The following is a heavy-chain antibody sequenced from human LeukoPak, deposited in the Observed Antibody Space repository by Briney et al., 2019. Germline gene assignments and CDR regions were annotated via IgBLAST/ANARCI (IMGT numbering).Heavy chain of an antibody. V-gene: IGHV4-59*01. Sequence: SETLSLTCTVSGGSISSYYWSWIRQPPGKGLEWIGYIYYSGSTNYNPSLKSRVTISVDTSKNQFSLKLSSVTAADTAVYYCARDRVDFNVWGKGTTVIVSS. D-gene: IGHD3-3*01. CDR2: IYYSGST. CDR3: ARDRVDFNV. CDR1: GGSISSYY. J-gene: IGHJ6*04.